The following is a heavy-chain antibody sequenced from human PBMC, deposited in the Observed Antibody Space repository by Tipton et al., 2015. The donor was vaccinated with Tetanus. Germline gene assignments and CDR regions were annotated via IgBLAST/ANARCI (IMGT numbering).Heavy chain of an antibody. CDR1: GYIFNNYW. CDR3: ARAHCTDGVCNFDF. J-gene: IGHJ4*02. CDR2: IYPGDSDT. Sequence: QLVQSGGEVKKPGESLKISCKGSGYIFNNYWIGWVRQKPGKGLEWMGIIYPGDSDTRYSPSFQGQVTISVDRSINTAYLQWSSLKASDTSMFYCARAHCTDGVCNFDFWGQGALVTVAS. D-gene: IGHD2-8*01. V-gene: IGHV5-51*01.